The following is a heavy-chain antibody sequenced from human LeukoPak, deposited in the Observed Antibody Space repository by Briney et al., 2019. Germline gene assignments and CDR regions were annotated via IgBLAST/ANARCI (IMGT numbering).Heavy chain of an antibody. CDR1: GFTFSSYA. J-gene: IGHJ4*02. V-gene: IGHV3-23*01. CDR2: ISGSGDNT. D-gene: IGHD2-2*01. Sequence: GGSLRLSCAASGFTFSSYAMSWVRQAPGKGLEWVSGISGSGDNTYYADSVKGRFTISRDNSKNTLYLQMNSLRADDTAVYYCAKSLGYCSSTSCYGNDYWGQGTLVTVSS. CDR3: AKSLGYCSSTSCYGNDY.